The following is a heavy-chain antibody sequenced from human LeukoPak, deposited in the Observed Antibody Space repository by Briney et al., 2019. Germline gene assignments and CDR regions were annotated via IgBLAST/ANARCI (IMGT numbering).Heavy chain of an antibody. J-gene: IGHJ4*02. CDR2: IHHDGRI. CDR1: GGSIXXTNW. V-gene: IGHV4-4*02. Sequence: GGSIXXTNWXXWVRQPPGKGLEWIGEIHHDGRINYNPSLKSRVTLSVDKSKNQFSLRLNSVTAADTAMYYCARSHDHLWGNYPDYWGQGTLVTVSS. CDR3: ARSHDHLWGNYPDY. D-gene: IGHD3-16*02.